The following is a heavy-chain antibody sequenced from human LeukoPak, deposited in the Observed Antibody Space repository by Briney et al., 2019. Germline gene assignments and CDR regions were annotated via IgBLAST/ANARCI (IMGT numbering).Heavy chain of an antibody. CDR2: INPNSGGT. V-gene: IGHV1-2*02. CDR1: GCTFTGYY. Sequence: ASVKVSCKASGCTFTGYYMHCVRQAPGQGLEWMGWINPNSGGTNYAQKFQGRVTMTRDTSISTAYMELSRLRSDDTAVYYCSRVDSTGYYRGLGPIDCWGQGTLVTVSS. CDR3: SRVDSTGYYRGLGPIDC. D-gene: IGHD3-22*01. J-gene: IGHJ4*02.